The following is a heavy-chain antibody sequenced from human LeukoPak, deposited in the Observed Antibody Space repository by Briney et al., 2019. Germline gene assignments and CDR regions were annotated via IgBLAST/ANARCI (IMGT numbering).Heavy chain of an antibody. V-gene: IGHV3-23*01. CDR2: ITGSGGTT. D-gene: IGHD5-12*01. CDR3: AKGHIDSRYSFFDS. CDR1: GFTFTNYG. Sequence: KAGGSLRLSCAAPGFTFTNYGMSWVRQAPGKGLEWVSTITGSGGTTYYTDSVKGRFTISTDNFKNTLFLQMNSLRAEDTAVYFCAKGHIDSRYSFFDSWGQGTLVTVSS. J-gene: IGHJ4*02.